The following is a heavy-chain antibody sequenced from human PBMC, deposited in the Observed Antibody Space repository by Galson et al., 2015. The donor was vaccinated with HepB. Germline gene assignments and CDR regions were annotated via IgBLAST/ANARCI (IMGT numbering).Heavy chain of an antibody. J-gene: IGHJ4*02. D-gene: IGHD3-10*01. CDR3: ARAALGVWFGDQKDYFDY. CDR1: GFTFSSYA. Sequence: SLRLSCAASGFTFSSYAMHWVRQAPGKGLEWVAVISYDGSNKYYADSVKGRFTISRDNSKNTLYLQMNSLRAEDTAVYYCARAALGVWFGDQKDYFDYWGQGTLVTVSS. CDR2: ISYDGSNK. V-gene: IGHV3-30*04.